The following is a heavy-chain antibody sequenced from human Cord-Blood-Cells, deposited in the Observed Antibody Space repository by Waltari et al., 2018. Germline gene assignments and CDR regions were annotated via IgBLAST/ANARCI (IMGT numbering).Heavy chain of an antibody. CDR1: GGTFSSYA. V-gene: IGHV1-69*01. J-gene: IGHJ4*02. CDR2: IIPIFGTA. CDR3: ARVSKDYDFWSGYFPWGYFDY. D-gene: IGHD3-3*01. Sequence: QVQLVQSGAEVKKPGSSVKVSCKASGGTFSSYAISWVRQAPGQGIAWMGGIIPIFGTANYAQKFQGRVTITADESTSTAYMELSSLRSEDTAVYYCARVSKDYDFWSGYFPWGYFDYWGQGTLVTVSS.